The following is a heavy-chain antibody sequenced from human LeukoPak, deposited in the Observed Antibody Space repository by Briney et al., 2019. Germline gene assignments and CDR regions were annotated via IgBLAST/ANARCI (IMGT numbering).Heavy chain of an antibody. D-gene: IGHD3-22*01. CDR3: ARGEYYYDSSDYYWD. Sequence: GGSLRLSCAASGFSFSDYSMNWVRQAPGKGLEWVSSMSSTSSYMYYADSVKGRFTISRDNAKSLLYLQMNNLRAEDTAVYYCARGEYYYDSSDYYWDWGQGTLVTVS. J-gene: IGHJ4*02. CDR2: MSSTSSYM. V-gene: IGHV3-21*01. CDR1: GFSFSDYS.